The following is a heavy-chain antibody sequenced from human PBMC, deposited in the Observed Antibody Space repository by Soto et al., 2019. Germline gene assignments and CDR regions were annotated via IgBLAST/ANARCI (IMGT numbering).Heavy chain of an antibody. D-gene: IGHD4-17*01. Sequence: VQLVQSGAEMKKPGSSVRVSCKTSGGIFDNYAISWVRLAPGQGLEWLGGIIPISGATTYAQRLQGRITINADKTTSTAYMDLSSLTSEDTAVYYCARRAGVYGEHVWNYFHRMDVWGLGTTVTVSS. V-gene: IGHV1-69*06. CDR3: ARRAGVYGEHVWNYFHRMDV. CDR1: GGIFDNYA. CDR2: IIPISGAT. J-gene: IGHJ6*02.